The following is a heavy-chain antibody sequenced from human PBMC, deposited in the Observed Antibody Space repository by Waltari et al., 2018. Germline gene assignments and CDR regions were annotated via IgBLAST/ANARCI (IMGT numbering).Heavy chain of an antibody. CDR3: ARSYYGSDYYMDV. CDR1: GGSISSGGYY. Sequence: QVQLQESGPGLVKPSQTLSLTCTVSGGSISSGGYYWSWIPQHPGKGLEWIGYIYYSGSTYYNPSLKSLVTISVDTSKNQFSLKLSSVTAADTAVYYCARSYYGSDYYMDVWGKGTTVTVSS. J-gene: IGHJ6*03. D-gene: IGHD3-10*01. CDR2: IYYSGST. V-gene: IGHV4-31*01.